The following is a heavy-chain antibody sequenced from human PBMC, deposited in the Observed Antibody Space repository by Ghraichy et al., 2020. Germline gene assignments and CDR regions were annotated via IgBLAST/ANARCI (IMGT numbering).Heavy chain of an antibody. Sequence: GGSLRLSCAASGFTFSQNWMIWFRQAPGKGLECVANIDEDGNERNYVDSVKGRFTISRDNAKDSVYLQMDSLRVEDTAVYYCGKDLHWNQCDHWGQGALVTVSS. V-gene: IGHV3-7*04. CDR1: GFTFSQNW. CDR3: GKDLHWNQCDH. D-gene: IGHD1-1*01. J-gene: IGHJ4*02. CDR2: IDEDGNER.